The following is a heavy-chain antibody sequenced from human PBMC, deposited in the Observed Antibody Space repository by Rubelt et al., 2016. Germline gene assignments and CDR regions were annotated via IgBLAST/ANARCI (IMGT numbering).Heavy chain of an antibody. Sequence: QVQLVESGGGVVQPGGSLRLSCAASGFTFSSYGMHWVRQALGKGLEWVAFIRYEGSKKYYADSVKGRFTISSDNSKNTLYLQMNSLRAEDTAVYYCAKPARLDYGINAEYFQHWGQGTLVTVSS. J-gene: IGHJ1*01. V-gene: IGHV3-30*02. CDR1: GFTFSSYG. D-gene: IGHD4-17*01. CDR3: AKPARLDYGINAEYFQH. CDR2: IRYEGSKK.